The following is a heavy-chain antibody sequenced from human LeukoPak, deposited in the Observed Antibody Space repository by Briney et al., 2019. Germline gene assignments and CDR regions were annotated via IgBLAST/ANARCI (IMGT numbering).Heavy chain of an antibody. CDR1: GGSISSYY. Sequence: SETLSLTCTVSGGSISSYYWSWIRQPAGKGLEWIGRIYTSGSTNYNPSLKSRVTMSVDTSKNQFSLKLSSVTAADTAVYYCARDPRYCSSTSCYNWFDPRGQGTLVTVSS. D-gene: IGHD2-2*01. V-gene: IGHV4-4*07. CDR2: IYTSGST. CDR3: ARDPRYCSSTSCYNWFDP. J-gene: IGHJ5*02.